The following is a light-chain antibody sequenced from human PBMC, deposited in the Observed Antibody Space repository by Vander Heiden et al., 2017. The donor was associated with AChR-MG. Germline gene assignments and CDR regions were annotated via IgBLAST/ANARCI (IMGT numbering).Light chain of an antibody. J-gene: IGKJ4*01. V-gene: IGKV1-5*03. CDR2: MAS. Sequence: DVQMTQSPSTLSASLGDTVTITCRASHGVGSWLAWYQQKVGKAPRLLIYMASTLEDGVPSRFSGSGSGTEFTLTISSLQPDDVGTYYCQQDNSYTITFGGGTNLEIK. CDR3: QQDNSYTIT. CDR1: HGVGSW.